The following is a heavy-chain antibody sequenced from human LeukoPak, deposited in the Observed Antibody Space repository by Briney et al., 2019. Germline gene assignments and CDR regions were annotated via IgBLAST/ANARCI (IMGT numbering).Heavy chain of an antibody. Sequence: SETLSLTCAVYGGSFSGNYWSWIRQPPGKGLEWIGEINHSGSTNYNPPLKSRVTISVDTSKNQFSLKLSSVTAADTAVYYCARVRILWFGELDAFDIWGQGTMVTVSS. J-gene: IGHJ3*02. CDR1: GGSFSGNY. D-gene: IGHD3-10*01. CDR3: ARVRILWFGELDAFDI. CDR2: INHSGST. V-gene: IGHV4-34*01.